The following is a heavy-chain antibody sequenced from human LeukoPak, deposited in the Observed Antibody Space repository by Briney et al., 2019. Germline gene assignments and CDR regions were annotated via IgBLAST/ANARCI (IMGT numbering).Heavy chain of an antibody. V-gene: IGHV3-53*01. CDR1: GFSVSNNY. Sequence: GGSLRLSCAASGFSVSNNYMSWVRQAPGRGLEWASAIYSGGNTHYADSVRGRFTISRDNSKNTLYLQMDRLSDEDTAIYYCARDPSPFHSWGQGTLVTVSS. CDR3: ARDPSPFHS. J-gene: IGHJ4*02. CDR2: IYSGGNT.